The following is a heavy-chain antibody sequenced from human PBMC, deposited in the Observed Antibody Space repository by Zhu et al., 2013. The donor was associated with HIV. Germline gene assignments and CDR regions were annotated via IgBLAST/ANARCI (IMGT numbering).Heavy chain of an antibody. D-gene: IGHD3-10*01. Sequence: QVQLVQSGAEVKKPGASVKVSCKASGYTFRTYDINWVRQATGQGLEWMGWMNPRSGNTGYAQKFQGRVTMTRNTSMTTAYMELSGLRSEDTAVYYCARGARNYGSGEFVDPWGQGTLVTVSS. CDR1: GYTFRTYD. J-gene: IGHJ5*02. CDR2: MNPRSGNT. V-gene: IGHV1-8*01. CDR3: ARGARNYGSGEFVDP.